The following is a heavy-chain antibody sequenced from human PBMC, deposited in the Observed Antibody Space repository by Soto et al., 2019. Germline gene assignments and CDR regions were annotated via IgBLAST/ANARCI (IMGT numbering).Heavy chain of an antibody. CDR2: ISTHNGGT. J-gene: IGHJ1*01. Sequence: QVQLVQSGGEVKKPGASVKVSCKTSGYTFTRYRISWVRQAPGQGPEWMGWISTHNGGTNYAQKVQDRVSMTIDTTTDQAYREMSSLTSDDTAVYYCARASGDYGLSESSQPGGQGTLVTVSS. D-gene: IGHD4-17*01. CDR1: GYTFTRYR. V-gene: IGHV1-18*01. CDR3: ARASGDYGLSESSQP.